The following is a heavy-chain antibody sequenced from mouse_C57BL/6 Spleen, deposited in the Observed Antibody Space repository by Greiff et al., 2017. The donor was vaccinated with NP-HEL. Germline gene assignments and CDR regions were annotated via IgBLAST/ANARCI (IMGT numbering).Heavy chain of an antibody. D-gene: IGHD1-1*01. CDR1: GFTFSDYG. CDR2: ISSGSSTI. CDR3: ARGSSPAWFAY. V-gene: IGHV5-17*01. J-gene: IGHJ3*01. Sequence: EVMLVESGGGLVKPGGSLKLSCAASGFTFSDYGMHWVRQAPEKGLEWVAYISSGSSTIYYADTVKGRFTISRDNAKNTLFPQMTSLRSEDTAMYYCARGSSPAWFAYWGQGTLVTVSA.